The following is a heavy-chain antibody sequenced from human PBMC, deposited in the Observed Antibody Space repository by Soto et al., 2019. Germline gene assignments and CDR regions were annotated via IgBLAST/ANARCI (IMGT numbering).Heavy chain of an antibody. D-gene: IGHD5-12*01. V-gene: IGHV1-69*06. Sequence: PQVKVSCKASGGTFRSYTINWVRQAPGQGLEWMGGIVPIFGSTYYAQKFRGRVTITADRSTDTVYMELSSLRSEDTALYYCARDEGSTTTFDFWGQGTLVTVSS. CDR2: IVPIFGST. CDR1: GGTFRSYT. J-gene: IGHJ4*02. CDR3: ARDEGSTTTFDF.